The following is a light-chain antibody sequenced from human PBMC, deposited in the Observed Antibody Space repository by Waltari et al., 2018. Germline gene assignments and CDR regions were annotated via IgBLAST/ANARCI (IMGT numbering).Light chain of an antibody. CDR2: AAP. J-gene: IGKJ1*01. CDR3: QQSSSSPPT. CDR1: QSISTY. V-gene: IGKV1-39*01. Sequence: DIQMTQSPSSLSASVGDRVTITCRASQSISTYLHWYQHIPGKAPKLLIYAAPPFQGGGPSSFSGSGSGTDFTLTISSLQPEEFATYYCQQSSSSPPTFAQGTKVEVK.